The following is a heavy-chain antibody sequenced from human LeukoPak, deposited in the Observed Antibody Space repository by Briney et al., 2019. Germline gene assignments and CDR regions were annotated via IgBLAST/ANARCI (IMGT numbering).Heavy chain of an antibody. CDR1: GLTLSSYW. Sequence: PGESLRLSCAVSGLTLSSYWMHGVRQVPGKGLMWVSRINSDGSRTNYADSVRGRFTVSRDNAKNTLYLQMNSLGDEDTALYYCARTSGFSGHWRDFDLWGRGTLVTVSS. V-gene: IGHV3-74*01. CDR3: ARTSGFSGHWRDFDL. J-gene: IGHJ4*02. CDR2: INSDGSRT. D-gene: IGHD2-21*02.